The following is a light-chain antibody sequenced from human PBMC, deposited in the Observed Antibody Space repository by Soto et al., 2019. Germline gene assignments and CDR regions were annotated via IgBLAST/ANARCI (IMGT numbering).Light chain of an antibody. CDR2: DVF. V-gene: IGKV1-33*01. CDR3: QQYDNLPT. CDR1: QDISNY. Sequence: DIQMTQSPSSLSASVGDRVTITCQASQDISNYLNWYQQKPGKAPKLLIYDVFNLETGVPSRFSGSGSGTDFTFTISNLQPEDIATDYCQQYDNLPTFGQGTRLEIK. J-gene: IGKJ5*01.